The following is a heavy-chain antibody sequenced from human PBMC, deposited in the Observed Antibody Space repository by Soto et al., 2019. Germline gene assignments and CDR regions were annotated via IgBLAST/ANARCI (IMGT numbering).Heavy chain of an antibody. CDR3: ARNHKAASGTSAYDI. J-gene: IGHJ3*02. CDR2: ISPSSSYT. Sequence: PGGSLRLSCAASGFTFSDHYMSWIRQAPGKGLEWVSYISPSSSYTNYAVSVKGRFTISRDNAKNSLYLQMNSLRGEDTAVYYCARNHKAASGTSAYDIWGQGTMVTVSS. V-gene: IGHV3-11*06. D-gene: IGHD6-13*01. CDR1: GFTFSDHY.